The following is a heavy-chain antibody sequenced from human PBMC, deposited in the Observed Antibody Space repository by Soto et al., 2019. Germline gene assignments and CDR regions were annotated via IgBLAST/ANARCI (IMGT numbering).Heavy chain of an antibody. J-gene: IGHJ5*02. CDR3: ARGLSLFRGSLDL. V-gene: IGHV4-34*01. D-gene: IGHD3-10*02. CDR1: GGSFSDAS. CDR2: INHNTNT. Sequence: SETLSLTCAVYGGSFSDASWNLFRHPPGKGLEWIGEINHNTNTIYNPSLTSRVTISVDTSKNHFSLKLTSVTAADTAVYYCARGLSLFRGSLDLWGQGTLVTGSS.